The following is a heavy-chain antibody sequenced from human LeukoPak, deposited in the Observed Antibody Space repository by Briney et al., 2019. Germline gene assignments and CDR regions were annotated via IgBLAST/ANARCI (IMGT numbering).Heavy chain of an antibody. D-gene: IGHD2-2*01. V-gene: IGHV4-30-4*01. CDR2: ICYSGST. CDR1: GGSVSSDDFC. CDR3: ARGPYCSSTSCYPRYYFDY. Sequence: SETLSLTCTVSGGSVSSDDFCWTWTRQPPGKGLEWIGYICYSGSTFYNPSLKSRVTISVDTSKNHFSLKLSSLTAADTAVYYCARGPYCSSTSCYPRYYFDYWGQGTLVTVSS. J-gene: IGHJ4*02.